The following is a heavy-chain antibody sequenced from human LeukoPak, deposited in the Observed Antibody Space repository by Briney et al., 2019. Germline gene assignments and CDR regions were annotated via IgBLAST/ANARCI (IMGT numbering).Heavy chain of an antibody. Sequence: GGSLRLSCAASGFTFSSYAMSWVRQAPGKGLEWVSAISGSGGSTYYADSVKGRFTISRDNSKNTLYLQMNSLTAEDTAIYYCAKCVNYYDSSGQGGVDYWGQGTLVTVSS. CDR1: GFTFSSYA. CDR2: ISGSGGST. D-gene: IGHD3-22*01. J-gene: IGHJ4*02. V-gene: IGHV3-23*01. CDR3: AKCVNYYDSSGQGGVDY.